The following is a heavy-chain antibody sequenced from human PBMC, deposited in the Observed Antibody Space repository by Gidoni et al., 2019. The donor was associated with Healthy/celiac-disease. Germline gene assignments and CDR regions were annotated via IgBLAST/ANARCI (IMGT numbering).Heavy chain of an antibody. J-gene: IGHJ4*02. Sequence: QVQLQESGPGLVKPSETLSLTCAVSGYSISSGSYWGWIRQPPGKGLEWIGSIYHSGSTYYNPSLKSRVTISVDTSKNQFSLKLSSVTAADTAVYYCARWLQPYYFDYWGQGTLVTVSS. CDR3: ARWLQPYYFDY. CDR1: GYSISSGSY. D-gene: IGHD5-12*01. V-gene: IGHV4-38-2*01. CDR2: IYHSGST.